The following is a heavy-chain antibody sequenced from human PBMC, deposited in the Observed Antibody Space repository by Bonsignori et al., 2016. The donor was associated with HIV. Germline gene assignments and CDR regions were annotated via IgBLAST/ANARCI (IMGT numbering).Heavy chain of an antibody. V-gene: IGHV4-61*02. D-gene: IGHD3-9*01. J-gene: IGHJ3*02. CDR3: ARWHGILNGVDAFDI. CDR2: IYSTGKT. Sequence: QVQLQESGPRLVKPSQTLSLTCSVSGGSLISGSYYWSWIRQPAGKGLEWMGQIYSTGKTYYNPSLQSRLTLSVDTANNQFSLNLDSVTAADTAVYYCARWHGILNGVDAFDIWGQGTMVSVSS. CDR1: GGSLISGSYY.